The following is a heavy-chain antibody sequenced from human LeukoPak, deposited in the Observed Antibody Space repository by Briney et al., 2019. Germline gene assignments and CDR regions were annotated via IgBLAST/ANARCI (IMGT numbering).Heavy chain of an antibody. Sequence: SETLSLTCTVSGGSISSYYWGWLRQPPGKGLEGIGSIYHSGSTYYNPSLKSRVTISVDTSKNQFSLKLSSVTAADTAVYYCARHGPGYSSGWYPFDYWGQGTLVTVSS. D-gene: IGHD6-19*01. CDR2: IYHSGST. V-gene: IGHV4-38-2*02. CDR1: GGSISSYY. J-gene: IGHJ4*02. CDR3: ARHGPGYSSGWYPFDY.